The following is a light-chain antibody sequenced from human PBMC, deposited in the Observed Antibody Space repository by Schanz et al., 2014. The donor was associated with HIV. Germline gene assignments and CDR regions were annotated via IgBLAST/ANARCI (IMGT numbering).Light chain of an antibody. CDR2: GAS. J-gene: IGKJ3*01. Sequence: EIVLTQSPATLSLSPGARATLSCRASQSISNYLAWYQQKPGQAPRLLIYGASTRATGIPARFSGSGSGTEFTLTISSLQSEDFAVYYCQQYNDWLTFGPGTKVDIK. V-gene: IGKV3-15*01. CDR1: QSISNY. CDR3: QQYNDWLT.